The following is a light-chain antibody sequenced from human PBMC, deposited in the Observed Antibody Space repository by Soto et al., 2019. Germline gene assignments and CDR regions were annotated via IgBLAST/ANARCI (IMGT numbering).Light chain of an antibody. J-gene: IGKJ1*01. V-gene: IGKV3-11*01. Sequence: EIVLTHSPATLSLSPVERATLSCRASQSIGYYLAWYQEKPGQAPRLLIYDASIRATGIPARFSGSWSGTDFTLTINGLEPEDSAVYYCQQYGSSPSTFGQGTKVDIK. CDR2: DAS. CDR3: QQYGSSPST. CDR1: QSIGYY.